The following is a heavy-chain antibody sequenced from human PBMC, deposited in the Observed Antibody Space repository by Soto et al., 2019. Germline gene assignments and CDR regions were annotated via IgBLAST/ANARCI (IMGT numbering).Heavy chain of an antibody. CDR1: GFPFSSYS. Sequence: PGGSLSLSCAASGFPFSSYSMSWVRQAPGKGLEWVSAISGSGGSTYYADSVKGRFTISRDNSKNTLYLQMNSLRAEDTAVYYCAKDPQVYYDSSGLFAYGGRGTLVP. CDR3: AKDPQVYYDSSGLFAY. CDR2: ISGSGGST. J-gene: IGHJ4*02. V-gene: IGHV3-23*01. D-gene: IGHD3-22*01.